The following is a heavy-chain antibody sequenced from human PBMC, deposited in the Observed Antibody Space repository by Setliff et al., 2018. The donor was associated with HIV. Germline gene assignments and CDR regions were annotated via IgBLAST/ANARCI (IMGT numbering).Heavy chain of an antibody. J-gene: IGHJ4*02. CDR3: ARDRALRFSKSPSFNYFDV. D-gene: IGHD3-10*01. Sequence: SETLSLTCAFYHGSFSGYYWSWIRQPAGKGLEWIGHIYSTGHTYYNPSHKSRLTMSVDTAKNRFSLKLISVTAADTAVYYCARDRALRFSKSPSFNYFDVWGQGALVTVSS. V-gene: IGHV4-4*07. CDR1: HGSFSGYY. CDR2: IYSTGHT.